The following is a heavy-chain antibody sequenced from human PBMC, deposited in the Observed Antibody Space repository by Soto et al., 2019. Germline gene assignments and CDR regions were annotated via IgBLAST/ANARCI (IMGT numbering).Heavy chain of an antibody. Sequence: QVQLVQSGAEVKKPGSSVKVSCRPSGGSFTMYGISWVRQAPGQGLEWMGGIIPRFGSPNYAQNFQGRVTITSDESSSTVYMELSSLRIEDTAIYYCARDRIAAALVNYYGMEDWGQGTTVAVSS. CDR3: ARDRIAAALVNYYGMED. V-gene: IGHV1-69*01. J-gene: IGHJ6*01. CDR2: IIPRFGSP. D-gene: IGHD6-13*01. CDR1: GGSFTMYG.